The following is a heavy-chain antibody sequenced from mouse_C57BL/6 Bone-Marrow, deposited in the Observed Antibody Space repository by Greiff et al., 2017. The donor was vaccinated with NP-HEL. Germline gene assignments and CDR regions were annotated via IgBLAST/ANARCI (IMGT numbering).Heavy chain of an antibody. Sequence: EVMLVESGGGLVQPGGSLKLSCAASGFTFSAYYMYWVRQTPAKRLEWVASISTGGGSTYYPATVKGRFTISRDNAKNTLYLQMSRLKSEDTSMYYCARQCYYGRDYYAMDYWGQGTSVTVSS. CDR1: GFTFSAYY. D-gene: IGHD1-1*01. CDR3: ARQCYYGRDYYAMDY. CDR2: ISTGGGST. J-gene: IGHJ4*01. V-gene: IGHV5-12*01.